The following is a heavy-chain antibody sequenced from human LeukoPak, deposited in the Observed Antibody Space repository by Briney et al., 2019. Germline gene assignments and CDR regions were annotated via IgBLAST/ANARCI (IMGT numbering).Heavy chain of an antibody. J-gene: IGHJ3*02. CDR2: IYYSGST. V-gene: IGHV4-61*05. D-gene: IGHD6-19*01. CDR3: ARYSSGWRSFDI. CDR1: GGSISTSSYY. Sequence: SETLSLTCTVSGGSISTSSYYWGWIRQPPGKGLEWIGSIYYSGSTNYNPSLKSRVTISVDTSKNQFSLNLSSVTAADTAVYYCARYSSGWRSFDIWGQGTMVTVSS.